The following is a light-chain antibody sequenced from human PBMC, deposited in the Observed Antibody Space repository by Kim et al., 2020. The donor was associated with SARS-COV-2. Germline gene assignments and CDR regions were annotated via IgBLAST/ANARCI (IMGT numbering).Light chain of an antibody. CDR2: KAS. Sequence: DIQMTQSPSTLSASVGDSVNITCRASQSITNFLAWYQHKPGKAPKLLIYKASILESGVPSRFSGSGSGTQFTLTINSLQPDDFATYFCQQYGTYPPWTFGQGTKVDIK. J-gene: IGKJ1*01. CDR3: QQYGTYPPWT. V-gene: IGKV1-5*03. CDR1: QSITNF.